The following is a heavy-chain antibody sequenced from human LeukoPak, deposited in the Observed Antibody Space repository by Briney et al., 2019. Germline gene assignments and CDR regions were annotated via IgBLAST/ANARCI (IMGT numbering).Heavy chain of an antibody. CDR2: IYYSGST. CDR3: ARTGSTVTMLYPFDH. J-gene: IGHJ4*02. D-gene: IGHD4-17*01. CDR1: GGSIRSYY. Sequence: SETLSLPCTVSGGSIRSYYWSWIRQPPGKGLEWIGYIYYSGSTNYNPSLKGRVSISVDTSKNQFSLKLSSVTAADTAVYYCARTGSTVTMLYPFDHWGQGTLVTVSS. V-gene: IGHV4-59*01.